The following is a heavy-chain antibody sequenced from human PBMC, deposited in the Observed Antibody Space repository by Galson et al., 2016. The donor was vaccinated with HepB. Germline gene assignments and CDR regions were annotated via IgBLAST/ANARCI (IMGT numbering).Heavy chain of an antibody. CDR2: TNHGGVT. D-gene: IGHD2/OR15-2a*01. CDR3: ARALYWNHFDH. Sequence: SETLSLTCALSGGSFSGYYWNWIRQTPGKGLEWIGETNHGGVTTYNAALKSRVTISVDRSLNQVSLTLSALTAADTALYFCARALYWNHFDHWGQGALVTVSS. V-gene: IGHV4-34*01. J-gene: IGHJ4*02. CDR1: GGSFSGYY.